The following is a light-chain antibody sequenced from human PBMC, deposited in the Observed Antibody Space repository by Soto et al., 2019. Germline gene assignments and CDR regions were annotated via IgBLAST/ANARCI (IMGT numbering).Light chain of an antibody. CDR3: QQYNNWLPCVS. CDR2: GAS. V-gene: IGKV3-15*01. J-gene: IGKJ1*01. Sequence: EIVMTQSPATLSVSPGERATLSCRASQSVSSNLAWYQQKPGQAPRLLIYGASTRATGIPARFSGSGSGTGFTLTISSLQSEDFAVYYCQQYNNWLPCVSSGQGTKVEI. CDR1: QSVSSN.